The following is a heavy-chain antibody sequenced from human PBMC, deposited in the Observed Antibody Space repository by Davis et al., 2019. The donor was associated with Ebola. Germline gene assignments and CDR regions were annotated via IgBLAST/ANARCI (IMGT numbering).Heavy chain of an antibody. V-gene: IGHV1-2*04. Sequence: ASVKVSCKASGYTFTGYYMHWVRQAPGQGLEWMGWINPNSGGTNYAQKFQGWVTMTRETSISTAYMELSRLRSDDTAVYYCAKARGYSGSYDFDYWGQGTLVTVSS. D-gene: IGHD1-26*01. CDR1: GYTFTGYY. CDR2: INPNSGGT. CDR3: AKARGYSGSYDFDY. J-gene: IGHJ4*02.